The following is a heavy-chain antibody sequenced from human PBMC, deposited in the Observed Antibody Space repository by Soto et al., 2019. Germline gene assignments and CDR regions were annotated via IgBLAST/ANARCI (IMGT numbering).Heavy chain of an antibody. D-gene: IGHD3-16*01. CDR2: ISYDGSNK. CDR1: GFTFSSYG. Sequence: LRLSCAASGFTFSSYGMHWVRQAPGKGLEWVAVISYDGSNKYYADSVKGRFTISRDNSKNTLYLQMNSLRAEDTAVYYCAKDLMITFGGVIQYYYGMDVWGQGTTVTVSS. CDR3: AKDLMITFGGVIQYYYGMDV. J-gene: IGHJ6*02. V-gene: IGHV3-30*18.